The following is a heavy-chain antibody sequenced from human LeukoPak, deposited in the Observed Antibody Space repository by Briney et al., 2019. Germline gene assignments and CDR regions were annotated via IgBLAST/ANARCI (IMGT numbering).Heavy chain of an antibody. Sequence: PSETLSLTCTVSGGSISSGDYYWSWIRQPPGKGLEWIGYIYYSGSTYYNPSLKSRVTISVDTSKNQFSLKLGSVTAADTAMYYCARGRQQMVLGTDYWGQGTLVTVSS. CDR2: IYYSGST. J-gene: IGHJ4*02. D-gene: IGHD6-13*01. CDR3: ARGRQQMVLGTDY. V-gene: IGHV4-30-4*01. CDR1: GGSISSGDYY.